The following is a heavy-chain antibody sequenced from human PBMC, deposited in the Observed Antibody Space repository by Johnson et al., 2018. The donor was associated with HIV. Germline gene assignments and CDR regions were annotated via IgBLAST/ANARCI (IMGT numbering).Heavy chain of an antibody. CDR2: ISGSGNSI. V-gene: IGHV3-11*04. J-gene: IGHJ3*02. CDR1: GVIFSDYY. Sequence: HVQLVESGGGWVQPGGSLRLSCAVSGVIFSDYYMSWIRQAPGKGLEWVSYISGSGNSIYYADSVKGRFTISRDNAKNSLYLQMNSLRAEDTAVYYCARGDGYRRAFDIWGQGTMVTVSS. CDR3: ARGDGYRRAFDI. D-gene: IGHD1-1*01.